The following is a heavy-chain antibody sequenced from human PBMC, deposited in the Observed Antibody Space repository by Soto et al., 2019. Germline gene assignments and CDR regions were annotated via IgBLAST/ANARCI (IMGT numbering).Heavy chain of an antibody. J-gene: IGHJ4*02. Sequence: SETLSLTCIVSGGSISSGGYYWSWIRQHPGKGLEWIGYIYYSGSTYYNQSLKSRVTISVDTSKNQFSLKLISVTAADTAAYYCASVWFGELLTHYYFDYWGKGTLVTDSS. CDR2: IYYSGST. CDR1: GGSISSGGYY. CDR3: ASVWFGELLTHYYFDY. V-gene: IGHV4-31*03. D-gene: IGHD3-10*01.